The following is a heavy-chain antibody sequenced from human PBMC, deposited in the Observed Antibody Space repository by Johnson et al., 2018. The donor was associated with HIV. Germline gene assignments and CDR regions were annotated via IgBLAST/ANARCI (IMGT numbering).Heavy chain of an antibody. CDR2: VSYDESNK. J-gene: IGHJ3*02. CDR3: ATGAGGAFDI. V-gene: IGHV3-30*03. Sequence: QVQLVESGGGVVQPGRSLRLSCAASGFTFSSYGMHWVRQAPGKGLEWVAVVSYDESNKYYADSVKGRFTISRDNSKNTLYLQMNSLRAEDTAVYYCATGAGGAFDIWGQGTMVTVSS. CDR1: GFTFSSYG. D-gene: IGHD3-10*01.